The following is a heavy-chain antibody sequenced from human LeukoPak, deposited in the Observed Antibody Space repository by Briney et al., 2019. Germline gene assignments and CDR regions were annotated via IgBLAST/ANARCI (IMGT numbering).Heavy chain of an antibody. CDR3: AKDQPPSPSDFGVVARFDY. CDR1: GFTFSSHA. D-gene: IGHD3-3*01. CDR2: ISSNGGNT. V-gene: IGHV3-64*01. Sequence: GSLRLSCAASGFTFSSHAMYWVRQAPGKGLEFVSVISSNGGNTYYPNSVKGRFTISRDNSKNTLYLQMGSLRAEDTAVYYCAKDQPPSPSDFGVVARFDYWGQGTLVTVSS. J-gene: IGHJ4*02.